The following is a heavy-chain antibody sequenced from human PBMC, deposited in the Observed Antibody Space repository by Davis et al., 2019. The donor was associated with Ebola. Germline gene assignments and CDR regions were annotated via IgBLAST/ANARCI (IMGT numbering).Heavy chain of an antibody. V-gene: IGHV4-59*01. CDR2: IHDSGFT. CDR1: GGSIRGYH. CDR3: ARGGKTSGWYYYFDY. J-gene: IGHJ4*02. Sequence: SETLSLTCPASGGSIRGYHWSWIRQPPGEGLEWIGYIHDSGFTNYNPSLKNRLTLSLDTSKNQFSLKLNSVTAADSAVYYCARGGKTSGWYYYFDYWGQGTLVTVSS. D-gene: IGHD6-19*01.